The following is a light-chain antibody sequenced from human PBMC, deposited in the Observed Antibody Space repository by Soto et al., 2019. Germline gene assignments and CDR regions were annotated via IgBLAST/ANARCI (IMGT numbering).Light chain of an antibody. CDR3: SSYTSSSTLHVV. J-gene: IGLJ2*01. CDR2: DVT. CDR1: SSDVGGYDY. Sequence: QSALTQPASVSGSPGQSITISCTGTSSDVGGYDYVSWYQHHPGKAPKLMIYDVTIRPSGVSNRFSGSKSGNTASLTISGXXXXXXXXXXCSSYTSSSTLHVVFGGGTQLTVL. V-gene: IGLV2-14*03.